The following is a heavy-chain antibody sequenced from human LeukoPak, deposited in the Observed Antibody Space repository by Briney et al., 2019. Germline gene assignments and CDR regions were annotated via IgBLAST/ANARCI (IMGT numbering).Heavy chain of an antibody. J-gene: IGHJ6*03. V-gene: IGHV4-31*03. CDR3: ASTYGDYYNYYYYYMGV. Sequence: SETLSLTCTVSGGSISSGGSYWSWLRQLPGKGLEWIGYIYYSGTTYYNPSLKSRVTISVDTSKNQFSLRLSSVTAADTAVYYCASTYGDYYNYYYYYMGVWGKGTMVAVSS. CDR2: IYYSGTT. D-gene: IGHD4-17*01. CDR1: GGSISSGGSY.